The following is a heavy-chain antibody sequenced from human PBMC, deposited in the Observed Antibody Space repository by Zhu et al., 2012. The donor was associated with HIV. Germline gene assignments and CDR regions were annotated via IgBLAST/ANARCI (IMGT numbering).Heavy chain of an antibody. CDR1: GGSISSSDYY. J-gene: IGHJ6*03. Sequence: QVQLQESGPGLVKPSQTLSLTCTMSGGSISSSDYYWSWIRQPPGKGLEWIGYIYYSGSTYYNPSLKSRVTISVDTSKNQFSLNLNSVTAADTAVYYCASTTISPAGRHYYYYIDVWAKGHGHRLL. CDR3: ASTTISPAGRHYYYYIDV. V-gene: IGHV4-30-4*08. CDR2: IYYSGST. D-gene: IGHD6-13*01.